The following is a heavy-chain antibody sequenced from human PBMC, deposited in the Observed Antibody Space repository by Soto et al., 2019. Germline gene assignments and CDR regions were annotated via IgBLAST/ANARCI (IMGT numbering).Heavy chain of an antibody. V-gene: IGHV4-30-4*01. J-gene: IGHJ5*02. CDR2: IYYSGST. CDR3: ARADPPRVVVWFDP. D-gene: IGHD2-2*01. CDR1: GGSISSGDYY. Sequence: SQTLSLTCTVSGGSISSGDYYWSWIRQPPGKGLEWIGYIYYSGSTYYNSTLKSRVTISVDTSKNQFSLKLSSVTAADTAVYYCARADPPRVVVWFDPLGQGTLVTVSS.